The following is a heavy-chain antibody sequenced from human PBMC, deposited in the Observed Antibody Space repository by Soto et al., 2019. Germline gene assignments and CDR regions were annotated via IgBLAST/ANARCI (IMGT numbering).Heavy chain of an antibody. V-gene: IGHV4-34*01. CDR1: GGSFSAYY. Sequence: SETLSLTCAVYGGSFSAYYWSWIRQPPGKGLEWIGEINDSGSTNYNPSLKSRVTISVDTSKNQFSLKLTSVTAADTAVYYCARVRNYYYYGLDVWGQGTTVTVSS. CDR3: ARVRNYYYYGLDV. D-gene: IGHD4-17*01. CDR2: INDSGST. J-gene: IGHJ6*02.